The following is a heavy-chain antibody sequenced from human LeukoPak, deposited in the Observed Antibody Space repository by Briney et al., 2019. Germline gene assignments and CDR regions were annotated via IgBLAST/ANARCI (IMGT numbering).Heavy chain of an antibody. J-gene: IGHJ6*04. CDR2: IYYSGST. D-gene: IGHD5-18*01. CDR1: GGSISSYY. Sequence: SETLSLTCTVSGGSISSYYWSWIRQPPGKGLEWIGYIYYSGSTNYNPSLKSRVTISVDTFKNQFSLKLSSVTAADTAVYYCARIQQPRSYYYYYYGMDVWGKGTTVTVSS. CDR3: ARIQQPRSYYYYYYGMDV. V-gene: IGHV4-59*01.